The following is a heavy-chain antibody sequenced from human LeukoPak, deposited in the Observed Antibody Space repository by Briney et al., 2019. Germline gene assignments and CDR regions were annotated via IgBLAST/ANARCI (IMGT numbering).Heavy chain of an antibody. D-gene: IGHD3-3*01. V-gene: IGHV3-33*01. CDR3: ARSHYDFWSGYPPYYYYYYMDV. J-gene: IGHJ6*03. CDR2: IWYDGSNK. Sequence: GGSLRLSCAASGFTFNSYGMHWVRQAPGKGLEWVAVIWYDGSNKYYADSVKGRFTISRDNSKNTLYLQMNSLRAEDTAVYYCARSHYDFWSGYPPYYYYYYMDVWGKGTTVTVSS. CDR1: GFTFNSYG.